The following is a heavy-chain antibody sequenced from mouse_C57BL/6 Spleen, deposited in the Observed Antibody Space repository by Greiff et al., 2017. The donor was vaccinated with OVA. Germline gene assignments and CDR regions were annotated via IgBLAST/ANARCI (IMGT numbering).Heavy chain of an antibody. D-gene: IGHD1-1*01. J-gene: IGHJ2*01. CDR2: IDPSDSYT. V-gene: IGHV1-69*01. CDR1: GYTFTSYW. CDR3: ARCGTTVVDYFAY. Sequence: QVQLQQPGAELVMPGASVKLSCKASGYTFTSYWMHWVKQRPGQGLEWIGEIDPSDSYTNYNQKFKGKSTLTVDKSSSTAYIQLSSLTSEDSSVYYCARCGTTVVDYFAYWGQGTTLTVSS.